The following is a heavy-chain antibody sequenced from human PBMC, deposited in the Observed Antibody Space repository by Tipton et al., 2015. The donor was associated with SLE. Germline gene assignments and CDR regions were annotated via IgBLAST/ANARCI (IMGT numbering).Heavy chain of an antibody. Sequence: RSLRLSCTASGFTFDDYAMSWVRQAPGKGLEWVGFIRSKAYGGTTEYAASVKGRFFISRDDSKNIAYLQMNSLKIEDTAVYYCSRSGSLDFDYWGQGTLVTVSS. CDR2: IRSKAYGGTT. V-gene: IGHV3-49*04. CDR1: GFTFDDYA. J-gene: IGHJ4*02. D-gene: IGHD1-14*01. CDR3: SRSGSLDFDY.